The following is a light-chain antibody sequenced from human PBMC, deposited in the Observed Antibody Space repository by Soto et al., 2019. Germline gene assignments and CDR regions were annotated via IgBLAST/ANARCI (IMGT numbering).Light chain of an antibody. CDR1: SSDIGAYNY. Sequence: QSALTQPRSVSGSPGQAVTISCTGTSSDIGAYNYVFWYQQYPGKSPKLIIYDVFKRPSGVPAPFSASKSGNTASLTITGLQTEDEADYHCSSLAGSYNLVFSGGTKLTVL. CDR2: DVF. J-gene: IGLJ3*02. CDR3: SSLAGSYNLV. V-gene: IGLV2-11*01.